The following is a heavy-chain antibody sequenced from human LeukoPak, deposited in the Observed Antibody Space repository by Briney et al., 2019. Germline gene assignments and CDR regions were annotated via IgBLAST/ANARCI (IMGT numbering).Heavy chain of an antibody. CDR2: IYNGGTT. J-gene: IGHJ4*02. CDR1: GVTGNY. CDR3: AVRGEAARSLHY. Sequence: SGGSLRLSCAASGVTGNYFTWVRQAPGKGLEWVSVIYNGGTTYYADSVKGRFTISRDNSKSTLFVYLQMNSLRTDDTAVYYCAVRGEAARSLHYWGQGTLVTVSS. V-gene: IGHV3-66*02. D-gene: IGHD6-6*01.